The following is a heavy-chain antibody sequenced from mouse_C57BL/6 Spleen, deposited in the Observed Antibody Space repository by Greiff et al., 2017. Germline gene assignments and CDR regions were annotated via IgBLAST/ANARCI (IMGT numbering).Heavy chain of an antibody. CDR1: GYTFTSYW. J-gene: IGHJ4*01. Sequence: QVQLQQPGAELVMPGASVKLSCKASGYTFTSYWMHWVKQRPGQGLEWIGELDPSDSYTNYNQKFKGKSTLTVDKSSSTAYMQLSSLTSEDSAVYYCARTDYGSSPYYAMDYWGQGTSVTVSS. D-gene: IGHD1-1*01. CDR3: ARTDYGSSPYYAMDY. V-gene: IGHV1-69*01. CDR2: LDPSDSYT.